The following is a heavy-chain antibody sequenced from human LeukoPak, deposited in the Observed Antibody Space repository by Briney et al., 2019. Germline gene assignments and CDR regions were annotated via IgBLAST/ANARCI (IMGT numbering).Heavy chain of an antibody. V-gene: IGHV3-7*01. J-gene: IGHJ4*02. CDR2: RKQGGSEK. CDR3: AMAGYTDGPFDFDY. Sequence: GGSLRLSCEASGFMFSIYWTNWVRQAPGEGREWVANRKQGGSEKYYVVSVKGRFSIYRDNAKRSLFLQMHRLRADDTAVYYCAMAGYTDGPFDFDYWGQGTLVTVSS. CDR1: GFMFSIYW. D-gene: IGHD5-18*01.